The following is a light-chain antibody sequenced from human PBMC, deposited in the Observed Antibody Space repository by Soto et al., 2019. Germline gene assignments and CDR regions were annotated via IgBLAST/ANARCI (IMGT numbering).Light chain of an antibody. CDR2: AAS. CDR3: QNYDSAPRT. V-gene: IGKV1-27*01. CDR1: QGINNY. Sequence: DIQMTQTPSSLSASVGDTVTITFRASQGINNYLAWFQQRPGKVPKLLIYAASTLQSGVPSRFRGSRSGTDFTLTISSLQPEDVATYYCQNYDSAPRTFGQGTNVDIK. J-gene: IGKJ1*01.